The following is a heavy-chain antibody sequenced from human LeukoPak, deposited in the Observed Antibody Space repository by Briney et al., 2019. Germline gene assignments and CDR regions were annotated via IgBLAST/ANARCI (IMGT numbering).Heavy chain of an antibody. V-gene: IGHV4-61*02. Sequence: SETLSLTCTVSGGSISSGSYYWSWIRQPAGKGLEWIGRIYTSGSTNYNPSLKSRVTISVDTSKNQFSLKLSSVTAADTAVYYCARDLGSSSLGYFDYWGQGTLVTVSP. CDR1: GGSISSGSYY. CDR2: IYTSGST. J-gene: IGHJ4*02. D-gene: IGHD6-6*01. CDR3: ARDLGSSSLGYFDY.